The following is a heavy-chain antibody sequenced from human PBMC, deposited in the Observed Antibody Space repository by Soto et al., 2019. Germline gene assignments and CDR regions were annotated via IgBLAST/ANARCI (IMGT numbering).Heavy chain of an antibody. CDR1: GYTFVSYV. J-gene: IGHJ5*02. V-gene: IGHV1-18*01. CDR3: ARGSDTVTIDWFDP. Sequence: QVQLVQSGAEVKKAGASVKVSCKASGYTFVSYVISWVRQAPGQGLEWMGWVSAYNGNTNYAQNLQGRVTMTTDTSTSTAYMELRSLRSDDTAVYYCARGSDTVTIDWFDPWGQGTLVTVSS. D-gene: IGHD4-4*01. CDR2: VSAYNGNT.